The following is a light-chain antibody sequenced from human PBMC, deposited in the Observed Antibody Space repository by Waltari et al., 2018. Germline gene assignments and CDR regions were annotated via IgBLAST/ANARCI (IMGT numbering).Light chain of an antibody. CDR2: GAS. CDR1: QSIGRY. J-gene: IGKJ1*01. Sequence: EIVLTQSPGTLSLSPGERATLSCRASQSIGRYLIWYQQKPGQAPRLLIYGASTRAADIPDRFSGSGSGTDFSLTISRLEPEDFAVYYCQNHERLPAVFGRGTKVEIK. V-gene: IGKV3-20*01. CDR3: QNHERLPAV.